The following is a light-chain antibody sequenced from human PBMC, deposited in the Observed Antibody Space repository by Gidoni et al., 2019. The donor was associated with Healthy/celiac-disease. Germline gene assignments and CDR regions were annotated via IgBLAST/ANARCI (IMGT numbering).Light chain of an antibody. V-gene: IGKV1-39*01. CDR1: QSISSY. J-gene: IGKJ1*01. CDR2: AAS. CDR3: QQSYSTLGG. Sequence: DIQMNQSPSSLSASVGDRVTITCRASQSISSYLNWYQQKPGKAPKLLIYAASSLQSGVPSRFSGSGSGTDFTLTISSLQPEDFATYYCQQSYSTLGGFXQXTKVEIK.